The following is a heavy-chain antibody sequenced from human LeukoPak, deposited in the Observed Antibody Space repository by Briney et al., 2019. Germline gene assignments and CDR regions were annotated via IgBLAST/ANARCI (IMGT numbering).Heavy chain of an antibody. V-gene: IGHV3-23*01. Sequence: GGSLRLSCAASGFTFSSYAMSWVRQAPGKGLELVSGISGSGGTTYYADSVKGRFTISRDNSKNTLYLQMNSLRAEDTAVYYCAKAPLSYDSSGPFDYWGQGTLVTVSS. CDR3: AKAPLSYDSSGPFDY. J-gene: IGHJ4*02. D-gene: IGHD3-22*01. CDR1: GFTFSSYA. CDR2: ISGSGGTT.